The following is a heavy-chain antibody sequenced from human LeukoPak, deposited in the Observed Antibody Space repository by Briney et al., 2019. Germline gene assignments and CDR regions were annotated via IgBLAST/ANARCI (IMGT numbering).Heavy chain of an antibody. V-gene: IGHV3-30*04. J-gene: IGHJ4*02. CDR3: ARTLIEYSVSSCYFDY. D-gene: IGHD6-6*01. CDR2: ISYDGSNK. CDR1: GFTYTKHA. Sequence: GGSLRLSCAASGFTYTKHAMHWVRQAPGKGLEWVAVISYDGSNKKYADSVKGRFTISRDNSKNTLYLQMNSLRAEDTAVYYCARTLIEYSVSSCYFDYWGQGTLVTVSS.